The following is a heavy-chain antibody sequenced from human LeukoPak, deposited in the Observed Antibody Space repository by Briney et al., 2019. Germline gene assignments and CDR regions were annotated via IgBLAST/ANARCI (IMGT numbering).Heavy chain of an antibody. Sequence: SVTVSCTASGGTFSSYAISWVRQAPGQGLKWMGGIIPIFGTANYAQKFQGRVTTTADESTSTAYMELSSLRSEDTAVYYCAWVGDFWSGYYTFDYWGQGTLVTVSS. CDR3: AWVGDFWSGYYTFDY. J-gene: IGHJ4*02. CDR1: GGTFSSYA. CDR2: IIPIFGTA. D-gene: IGHD3-3*01. V-gene: IGHV1-69*13.